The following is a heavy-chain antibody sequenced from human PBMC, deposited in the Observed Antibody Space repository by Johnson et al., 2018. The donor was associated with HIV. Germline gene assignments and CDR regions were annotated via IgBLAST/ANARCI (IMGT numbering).Heavy chain of an antibody. CDR1: GFTFSSYA. J-gene: IGHJ3*02. Sequence: VQLVESGGGLVQPGGSLRLACAASGFTFSSYAMSWVRQAPGKGLEWVSAISGSGGTTFYADSVKGRFTISRDNSKNTLYLQMNSLRAEDTAVYYCTRESTEAFDIWGQGTMVTVSS. D-gene: IGHD1-14*01. CDR2: ISGSGGTT. CDR3: TRESTEAFDI. V-gene: IGHV3-23*04.